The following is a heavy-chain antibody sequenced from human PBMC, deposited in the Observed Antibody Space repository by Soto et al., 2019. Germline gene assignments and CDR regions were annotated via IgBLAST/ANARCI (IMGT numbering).Heavy chain of an antibody. J-gene: IGHJ4*02. CDR2: ISAYNGNT. CDR1: GYTFTSYG. CDR3: ARDRDDIVVVPAAMCADY. Sequence: QVQLVQSGAEVKKPGASVKVSCKASGYTFTSYGISWVRQAPGQGLEWMGWISAYNGNTNYAQKLQGRVTMTTDTSTSTAYMELRSLRSADTAVYYCARDRDDIVVVPAAMCADYWGQGTLVTVSS. V-gene: IGHV1-18*01. D-gene: IGHD2-2*01.